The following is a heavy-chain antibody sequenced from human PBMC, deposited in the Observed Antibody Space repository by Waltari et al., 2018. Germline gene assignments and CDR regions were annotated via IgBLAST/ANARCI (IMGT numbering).Heavy chain of an antibody. V-gene: IGHV4-59*11. D-gene: IGHD5-12*01. J-gene: IGHJ4*02. CDR1: GGAIRSHY. Sequence: QVQLQESGPGLVKPSETLSLTCTVSGGAIRSHYWSWIRQPPGKGRDWIGYIYYSGSTHYNPSRKSRVTISVDTSKNQFSLRLSSVTAADTAVYYCARGSHIVATTPFDYWGQGTLVTVSS. CDR3: ARGSHIVATTPFDY. CDR2: IYYSGST.